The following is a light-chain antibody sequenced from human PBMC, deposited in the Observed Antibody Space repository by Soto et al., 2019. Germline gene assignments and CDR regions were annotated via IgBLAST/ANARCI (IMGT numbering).Light chain of an antibody. CDR1: DSSRCW. V-gene: IGKV1-5*01. CDR2: EAT. CDR3: QHYDSYSLT. Sequence: ASDSSRCWAAWYQQQPEKAPKLLNGEATSVDSGVPTMFSGSGAGTEFTLTISILQPDDFATYCCQHYDSYSLTFGGGTKVDIK. J-gene: IGKJ4*01.